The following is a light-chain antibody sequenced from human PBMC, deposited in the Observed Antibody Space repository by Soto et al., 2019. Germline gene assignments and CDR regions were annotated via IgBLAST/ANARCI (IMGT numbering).Light chain of an antibody. Sequence: DLQMTQSPSTLSASVGDRVTITCRASQSISSWLAWYQQKPGKAPKLLIYKASNLVNGVPSRFSGSGSGTEFTLTISNLQPDDFATFYCQQYNSYRTFGQGTKVEIK. CDR3: QQYNSYRT. CDR2: KAS. V-gene: IGKV1-5*03. CDR1: QSISSW. J-gene: IGKJ1*01.